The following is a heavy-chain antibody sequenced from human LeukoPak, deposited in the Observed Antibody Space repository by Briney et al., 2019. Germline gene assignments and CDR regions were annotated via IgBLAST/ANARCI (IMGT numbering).Heavy chain of an antibody. Sequence: GGSLRLSCAASGFTFSSYAMSWVRQAPGKGLEWVSAISGSGGSTYYADSVKGRFTISRDNSKNTLYLQMNSLRAEDTAVYYCAGTVRGVINCYGMDVWGQGTTVTVSS. CDR3: AGTVRGVINCYGMDV. CDR2: ISGSGGST. J-gene: IGHJ6*02. CDR1: GFTFSSYA. D-gene: IGHD3-10*01. V-gene: IGHV3-23*01.